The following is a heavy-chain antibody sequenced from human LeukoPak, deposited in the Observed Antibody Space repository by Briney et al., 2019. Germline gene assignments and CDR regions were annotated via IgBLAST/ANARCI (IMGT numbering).Heavy chain of an antibody. CDR3: AKDILPTRLTVYYYYYGMDV. CDR1: GFTFSSYW. D-gene: IGHD1-1*01. CDR2: IKQDRSEK. V-gene: IGHV3-7*03. J-gene: IGHJ6*02. Sequence: GGSLRLSCAASGFTFSSYWMSWVRQAPGKGLEWVANIKQDRSEKYYVDSVKGRFTISRDNAKNSLYLQMNSLRAEDTALYYCAKDILPTRLTVYYYYYGMDVWGQGTTVTVSS.